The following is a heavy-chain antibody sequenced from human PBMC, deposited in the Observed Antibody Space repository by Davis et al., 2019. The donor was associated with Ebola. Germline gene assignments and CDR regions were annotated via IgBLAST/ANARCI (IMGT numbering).Heavy chain of an antibody. CDR2: IRSKANSYAT. CDR3: TSYVLPCYYGMDV. D-gene: IGHD3-10*01. Sequence: PGGSLRLSCAASGFTFSGSAMHWVRQASGKGLEWVGRIRSKANSYATAYAASVKGRFTISRDDSKNTAYLQMNSLKTEDTAVYYCTSYVLPCYYGMDVWGQGTTVTVSS. CDR1: GFTFSGSA. J-gene: IGHJ6*02. V-gene: IGHV3-73*01.